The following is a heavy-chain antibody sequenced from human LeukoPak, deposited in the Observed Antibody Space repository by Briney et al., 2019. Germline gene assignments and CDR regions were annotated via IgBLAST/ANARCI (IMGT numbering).Heavy chain of an antibody. CDR1: DFTVSNNY. CDR2: IYGGGST. V-gene: IGHV3-53*01. CDR3: AREPWSANYYYGMDV. D-gene: IGHD3-3*01. J-gene: IGHJ6*02. Sequence: GGSLRLSCAASDFTVSNNYMNWVRQAPGKGLEWVSVIYGGGSTYYADSVKGRFTISRDNSKNTVFLQMSSLRAEDTAVYYCAREPWSANYYYGMDVWGQGTTVIVS.